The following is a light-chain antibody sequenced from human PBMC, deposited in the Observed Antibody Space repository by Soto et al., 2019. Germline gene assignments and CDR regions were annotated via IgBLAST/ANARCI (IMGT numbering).Light chain of an antibody. CDR3: QQYGSSTYS. V-gene: IGKV3-20*01. CDR1: QSVSSSY. CDR2: GAS. J-gene: IGKJ2*01. Sequence: EIVLTQSPGTLPLSPGERATVSCRASQSVSSSYLAWYQQKPGQAPRLLIYGASSRATGIPDRFSGRGSATDFTFTISRLEPEDFAVYYCQQYGSSTYSFGQGTKLEIK.